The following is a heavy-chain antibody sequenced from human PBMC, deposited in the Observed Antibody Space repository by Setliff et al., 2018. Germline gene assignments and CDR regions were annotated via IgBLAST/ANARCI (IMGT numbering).Heavy chain of an antibody. CDR2: IYHSGST. CDR3: AREGYYDSSGADDAFDI. Sequence: SETLSLTCGVSGYSFSSGYYWGWIRQPPGKGLEWIGSIYHSGSTYYNPALKSRVTISVDTSKNQFSLKLSSVTAADTAVYYCAREGYYDSSGADDAFDIWGQGTMVTVSS. J-gene: IGHJ3*02. V-gene: IGHV4-38-2*02. D-gene: IGHD3-22*01. CDR1: GYSFSSGYY.